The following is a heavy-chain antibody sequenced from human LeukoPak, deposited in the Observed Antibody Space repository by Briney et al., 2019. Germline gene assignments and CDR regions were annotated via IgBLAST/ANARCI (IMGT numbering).Heavy chain of an antibody. CDR1: GGSISSYY. D-gene: IGHD2-21*02. V-gene: IGHV4-4*09. CDR2: IYTSGST. J-gene: IGHJ4*02. Sequence: SETLSLTCTVSGGSISSYYWSWIRQPPGKGLEWIGYIYTSGSTNYNPSLKSRVTISVDTSKNQFSLKLSSVTAADTAVYYCARLRPYCGGDCSSYYFDYWGQGTLVTVSS. CDR3: ARLRPYCGGDCSSYYFDY.